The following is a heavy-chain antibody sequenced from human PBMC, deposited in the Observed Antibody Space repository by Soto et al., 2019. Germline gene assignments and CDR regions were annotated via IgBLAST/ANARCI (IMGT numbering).Heavy chain of an antibody. CDR2: ISGSGGST. CDR3: AKPAEMATTPRYFDY. J-gene: IGHJ4*02. V-gene: IGHV3-23*01. Sequence: GSLSLSCAASGFTFSSYAMSWVRQAPGKGLEWVSAISGSGGSTYYADSVKGRFTISRDNSKNTLYLQMNSLRAEDTAVYYCAKPAEMATTPRYFDYWGQGTLVTVSS. CDR1: GFTFSSYA. D-gene: IGHD5-12*01.